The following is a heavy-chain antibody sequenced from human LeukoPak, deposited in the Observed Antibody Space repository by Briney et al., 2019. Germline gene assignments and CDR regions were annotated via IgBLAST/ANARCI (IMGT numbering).Heavy chain of an antibody. V-gene: IGHV3-23*01. J-gene: IGHJ4*02. CDR3: ARDPPRAAWVFDY. CDR1: GFTFSDYA. CDR2: ITSGGGTT. Sequence: GGSLRLSCAASGFTFSDYAMSWVRQAPGKALEWVSAITSGGGTTYYAGSVKGRFTISRDNSKNTLYLQMNSLRAEDTAVYYCARDPPRAAWVFDYWGQGTLVSVSS. D-gene: IGHD6-25*01.